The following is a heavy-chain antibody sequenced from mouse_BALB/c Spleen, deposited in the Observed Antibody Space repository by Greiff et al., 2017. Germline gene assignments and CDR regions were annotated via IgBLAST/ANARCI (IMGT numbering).Heavy chain of an antibody. CDR1: GYSITSDYA. J-gene: IGHJ4*01. Sequence: EVKLMESGPGLVKPSQSLSLTCTVTGYSITSDYAWNWIRQFPGNKLEWMGYISYSGSTSYNPSLKSRISITRDTSKNQFFLQLNSVTTEDTATYYCAPSGLRESYYAMDYWGQGTSVTVSS. CDR2: ISYSGST. V-gene: IGHV3-2*02. D-gene: IGHD2-2*01. CDR3: APSGLRESYYAMDY.